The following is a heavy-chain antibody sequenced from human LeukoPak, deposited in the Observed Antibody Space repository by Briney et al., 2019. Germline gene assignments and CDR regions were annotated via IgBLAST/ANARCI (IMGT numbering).Heavy chain of an antibody. Sequence: PSETLSLTCSVSGGSISSYYWSWIRQPPGKGLEWIGYIYSSGSTNYNPSLESRVTISEDTSKNQISLKLSSVTAADTAMYYCARRSWYVDYWGQGTLVTVSS. CDR2: IYSSGST. V-gene: IGHV4-59*08. D-gene: IGHD6-13*01. CDR3: ARRSWYVDY. CDR1: GGSISSYY. J-gene: IGHJ4*02.